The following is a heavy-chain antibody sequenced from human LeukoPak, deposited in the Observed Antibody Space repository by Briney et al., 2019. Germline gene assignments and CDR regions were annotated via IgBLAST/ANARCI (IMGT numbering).Heavy chain of an antibody. D-gene: IGHD4-23*01. CDR1: AGTISSYN. J-gene: IGHJ4*02. CDR2: IYYSGST. Sequence: SETLSLTCSVSAGTISSYNWRRLRQPPGKGLEWIGYIYYSGSTNYNPSLKSRVTISVDTSKNQFSLKLSSVTAADTAVYYCARRGTVATQLDYWGQGTLVTVSS. CDR3: ARRGTVATQLDY. V-gene: IGHV4-59*01.